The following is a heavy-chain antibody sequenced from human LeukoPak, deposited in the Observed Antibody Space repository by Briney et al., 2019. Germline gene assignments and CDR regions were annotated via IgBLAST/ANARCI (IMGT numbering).Heavy chain of an antibody. J-gene: IGHJ4*02. CDR1: GDSISSGDYS. D-gene: IGHD5-12*01. Sequence: SETLSLTCTVSGDSISSGDYSWNWIRQPSGKGLEWIGYFHHSGSTYYNPSLKSRVTISVDRSKNQFSLKLTSVTAADTAVYYCARSLYSGYDYFGSWGQGILVTVSS. CDR3: ARSLYSGYDYFGS. V-gene: IGHV4-30-2*01. CDR2: FHHSGST.